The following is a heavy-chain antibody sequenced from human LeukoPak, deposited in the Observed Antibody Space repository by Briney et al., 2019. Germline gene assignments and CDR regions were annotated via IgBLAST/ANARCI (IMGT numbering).Heavy chain of an antibody. CDR2: ISAYNGNT. V-gene: IGHV1-18*01. D-gene: IGHD6-13*01. Sequence: GASVKVSCKASGYTFTSYGIRWVRQAPGQGLEWMGWISAYNGNTNYAQKLQGRVTMTTDTSTSTAYMELRSLRSEDTAVYYCASYSSSWQDFDYWGQGTLVTVSS. J-gene: IGHJ4*02. CDR1: GYTFTSYG. CDR3: ASYSSSWQDFDY.